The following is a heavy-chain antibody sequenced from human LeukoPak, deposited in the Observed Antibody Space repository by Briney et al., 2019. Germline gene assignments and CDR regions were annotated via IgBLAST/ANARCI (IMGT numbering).Heavy chain of an antibody. CDR2: IIPIFGTA. Sequence: ASVKVSCKASGGTLSSYAISWVRQAPGQGLEWMGGIIPIFGTANYAQKFQGRVTITADESTSTAYMELSSLRSEDTAVYYCARDGLELLHYYYGMDVWGQGTTVTVSS. V-gene: IGHV1-69*13. CDR3: ARDGLELLHYYYGMDV. CDR1: GGTLSSYA. J-gene: IGHJ6*02. D-gene: IGHD1-7*01.